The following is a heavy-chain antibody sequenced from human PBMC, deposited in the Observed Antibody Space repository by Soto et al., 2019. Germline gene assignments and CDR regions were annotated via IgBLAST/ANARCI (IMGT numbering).Heavy chain of an antibody. CDR2: IYYSGST. V-gene: IGHV4-31*03. Sequence: QVQLQESGPGLVKPSQTLSLTCTVSGGSISSGGYYWSWIRQHPGKGLEWIGYIYYSGSTYYNPSLKSRVTISVDTSKNQFSLKLSSVTAADTAVYYCARDWSSGIVTLVGMDVWGQGTTVTVS. CDR1: GGSISSGGYY. D-gene: IGHD3-9*01. CDR3: ARDWSSGIVTLVGMDV. J-gene: IGHJ6*02.